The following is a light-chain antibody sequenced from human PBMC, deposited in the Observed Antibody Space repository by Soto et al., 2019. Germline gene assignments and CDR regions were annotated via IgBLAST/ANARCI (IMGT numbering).Light chain of an antibody. J-gene: IGKJ1*01. V-gene: IGKV1-27*01. CDR2: GAS. CDR1: QSISSW. CDR3: QKYNSAPPWT. Sequence: DIQMTQSPSTLSASVGDRVTITCRASQSISSWLAWYQQKPGKAPKLLIYGASTLQSGVPSRFSGSGSGTDFTLTISSLQPEDVATYYCQKYNSAPPWTFGQGTKVDIK.